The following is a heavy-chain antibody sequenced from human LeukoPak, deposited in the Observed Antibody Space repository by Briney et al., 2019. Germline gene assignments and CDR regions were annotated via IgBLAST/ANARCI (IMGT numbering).Heavy chain of an antibody. CDR1: GFTFSTYA. D-gene: IGHD1-1*01. J-gene: IGHJ3*02. CDR2: ISDSGGST. V-gene: IGHV3-23*01. CDR3: AKERPTTTAFDR. Sequence: GGSLRLSCAASGFTFSTYAMSWVRQAPGEGLGWVSYISDSGGSTYYADSAKGRFTISRDNSKNTLYLEMNSLRAEDTAVYYCAKERPTTTAFDRWGQGTMVTVSS.